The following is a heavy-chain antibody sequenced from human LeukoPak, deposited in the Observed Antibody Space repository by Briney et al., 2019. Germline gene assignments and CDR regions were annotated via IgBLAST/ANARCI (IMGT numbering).Heavy chain of an antibody. V-gene: IGHV3-33*01. Sequence: GGSLRLSCTASGSTISSHGMHWVRQAPGKGLEWISMIRQDGINKYYADSVKGRFTISRDISTNTVYLQMDSLRAGDTAVYYCARPHYDYGDPPGGYWGQGTLVTVSS. CDR2: IRQDGINK. J-gene: IGHJ4*02. D-gene: IGHD4-17*01. CDR1: GSTISSHG. CDR3: ARPHYDYGDPPGGY.